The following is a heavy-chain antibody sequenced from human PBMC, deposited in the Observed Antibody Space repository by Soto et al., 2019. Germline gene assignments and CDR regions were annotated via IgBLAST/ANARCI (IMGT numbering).Heavy chain of an antibody. Sequence: PSETLSLTCTVSGASISNVGHFWSWIRQHPETGLEWIGYIYDRGATFYSPSLKSRATMSVDTSQNQFSLKLTSVTAADTAVYDCATNLLNGGKRRLDYWGQGTLVTVSS. V-gene: IGHV4-31*03. CDR1: GASISNVGHF. CDR2: IYDRGAT. J-gene: IGHJ4*02. D-gene: IGHD2-15*01. CDR3: ATNLLNGGKRRLDY.